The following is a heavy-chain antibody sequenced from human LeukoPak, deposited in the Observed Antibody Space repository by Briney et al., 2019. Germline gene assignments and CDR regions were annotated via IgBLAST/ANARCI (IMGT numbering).Heavy chain of an antibody. CDR2: ISGDGGGT. Sequence: AGSLRLSCAASGFTFSTYAMSWARQAPGKGLEWVSAISGDGGGTEYADAVKGRFTISRDNSKNTMYLQMDSLRAEDTAVYYCAQCSTTCYSNYFDPWGQGTLVTVSS. D-gene: IGHD2-2*01. CDR1: GFTFSTYA. J-gene: IGHJ5*02. V-gene: IGHV3-23*01. CDR3: AQCSTTCYSNYFDP.